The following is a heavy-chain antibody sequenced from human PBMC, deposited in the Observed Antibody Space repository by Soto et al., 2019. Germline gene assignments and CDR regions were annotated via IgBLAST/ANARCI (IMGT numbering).Heavy chain of an antibody. CDR3: AAGGGMVYAIDYYGMDV. J-gene: IGHJ6*02. CDR2: IVVGSGNT. D-gene: IGHD2-8*01. Sequence: GASVKVSCKASGFTFTSSAVQWVRQARGQRLEWIGWIVVGSGNTNYAQKFQERVTITRDMSTSTAYMELSSLRSEDTAVYYCAAGGGMVYAIDYYGMDVWGQGTTVTVSS. CDR1: GFTFTSSA. V-gene: IGHV1-58*01.